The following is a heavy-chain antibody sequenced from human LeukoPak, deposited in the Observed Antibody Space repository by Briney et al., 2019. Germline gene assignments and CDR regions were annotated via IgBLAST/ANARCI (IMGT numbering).Heavy chain of an antibody. CDR1: GFTFSSYA. CDR2: ISGSGGSI. V-gene: IGHV3-23*01. J-gene: IGHJ4*02. D-gene: IGHD3-22*01. CDR3: AKAPYYYDSSGYYYYYFDY. Sequence: GGSLRLSCAASGFTFSSYAMSWVRQAPGKGLECVSAISGSGGSIYYADSVKGRFTITRDNSKNTLYLQMNSLRAEDTAVYYCAKAPYYYDSSGYYYYYFDYWGQGTLVTVSS.